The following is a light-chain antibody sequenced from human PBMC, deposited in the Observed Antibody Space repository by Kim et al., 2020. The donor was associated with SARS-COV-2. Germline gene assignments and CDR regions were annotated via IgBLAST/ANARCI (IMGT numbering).Light chain of an antibody. Sequence: LFWAPGDRPTLACRASQSMSSNYLAWYQQKPGHAPRLLIYGASNRATGIPERFSGSGSGTDFTLTISRLEPEDFAVYYCQQFGTTFGQGTKLEI. V-gene: IGKV3-20*01. J-gene: IGKJ2*01. CDR2: GAS. CDR3: QQFGTT. CDR1: QSMSSNY.